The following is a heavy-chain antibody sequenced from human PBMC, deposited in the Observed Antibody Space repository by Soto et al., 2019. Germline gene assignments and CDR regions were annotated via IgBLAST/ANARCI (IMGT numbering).Heavy chain of an antibody. CDR2: IYWDGDK. V-gene: IGHV2-5*02. CDR3: AHGGLFSTEVQFDS. D-gene: IGHD2-2*01. CDR1: GFSLSTYAVA. J-gene: IGHJ4*02. Sequence: QITLKESGPTLVKPTQTLTLTCTFSGFSLSTYAVAVGWIRQPPGQALEWVALIYWDGDKRYSPSLKSRLAITQDTSKNQVVLTVTNMDPVDTATYYCAHGGLFSTEVQFDSWGQGALVTVSS.